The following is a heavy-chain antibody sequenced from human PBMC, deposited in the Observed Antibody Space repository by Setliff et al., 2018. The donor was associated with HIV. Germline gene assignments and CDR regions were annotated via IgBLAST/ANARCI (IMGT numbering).Heavy chain of an antibody. V-gene: IGHV3-7*03. D-gene: IGHD6-19*01. Sequence: SLRLSCAASGFTFSSYWMSWVRQAPGKGLEYVAIIKEDGSEKYYVDSVKGRFTTSRDNSKNSLYLEMTNVTAEDTAVYYCARDWAGPGFQYWGQGTLVTVSS. CDR3: ARDWAGPGFQY. J-gene: IGHJ1*01. CDR1: GFTFSSYW. CDR2: IKEDGSEK.